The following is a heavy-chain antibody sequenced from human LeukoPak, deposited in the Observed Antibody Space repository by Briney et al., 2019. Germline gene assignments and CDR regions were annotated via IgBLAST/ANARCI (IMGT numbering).Heavy chain of an antibody. Sequence: PGGSLRLSCAASGFAFSNTAMSWVRQTPGKGLEWVATMSAYNDRTHYADSVRGRFTVSRDNSKNTLSLQMNSLREHDTAVYYCAQELSDIFVVRTDSWGQGTLVTVSS. J-gene: IGHJ4*02. D-gene: IGHD3-9*01. V-gene: IGHV3-23*01. CDR1: GFAFSNTA. CDR3: AQELSDIFVVRTDS. CDR2: MSAYNDRT.